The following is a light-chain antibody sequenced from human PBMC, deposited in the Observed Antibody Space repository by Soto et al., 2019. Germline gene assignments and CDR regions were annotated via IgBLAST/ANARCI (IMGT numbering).Light chain of an antibody. CDR1: QSVLYSSNNKNY. CDR2: WAS. V-gene: IGKV4-1*01. Sequence: DIVMTQSPDSLAVSLGERATIDCKSSQSVLYSSNNKNYLAWYQQKAGQPPKLLISWASTRESGVPDRFSVSGSGTDFILTISSLQAEDVAVYYCQQYYSSPLTFGGGTKVEIK. CDR3: QQYYSSPLT. J-gene: IGKJ4*01.